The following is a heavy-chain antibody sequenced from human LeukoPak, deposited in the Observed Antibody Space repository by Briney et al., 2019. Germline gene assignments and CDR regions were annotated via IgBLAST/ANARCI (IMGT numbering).Heavy chain of an antibody. D-gene: IGHD3-10*01. CDR3: ARLWFGELLSNHFDY. V-gene: IGHV2-5*02. CDR1: GFSLSTSGVG. Sequence: SGPTLVKPTQTLTLTCTFSGFSLSTSGVGVGWIRQPPGKALEWLAPIYWDDDKRYSPSLKSRLTITKDTSKNQVVLTMTNMDPVDTATYYCARLWFGELLSNHFDYWGQGTLVTVSS. J-gene: IGHJ4*02. CDR2: IYWDDDK.